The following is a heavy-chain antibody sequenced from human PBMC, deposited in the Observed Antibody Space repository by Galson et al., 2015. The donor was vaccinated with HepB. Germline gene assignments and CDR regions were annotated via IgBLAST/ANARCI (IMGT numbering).Heavy chain of an antibody. CDR2: ISSSGYYT. D-gene: IGHD6-19*01. CDR1: EFIFSDFT. CDR3: AREFGWGPSDY. Sequence: SLRLSCAGSEFIFSDFTMNWVRQAPGKGLEWVSSISSSGYYTDYADSVKGRFTISRDNAKNSLFLQMNSLRADDTAVYYCAREFGWGPSDYWGQGTLVTVSS. V-gene: IGHV3-21*01. J-gene: IGHJ4*02.